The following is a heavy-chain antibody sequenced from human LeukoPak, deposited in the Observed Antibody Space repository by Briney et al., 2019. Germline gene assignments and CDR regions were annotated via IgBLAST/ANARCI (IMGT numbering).Heavy chain of an antibody. Sequence: PSETLSLTCTVSGGSISSSSYYWGWIRQPPGKGLEWIGSIYYSGSTYYNPSLKSRVTISVDTSKNQFSLKLSSVTAADTAVYYCARGPEDYDILTGYYYEWGQGTLVPVSS. CDR2: IYYSGST. V-gene: IGHV4-39*07. D-gene: IGHD3-9*01. J-gene: IGHJ4*02. CDR3: ARGPEDYDILTGYYYE. CDR1: GGSISSSSYY.